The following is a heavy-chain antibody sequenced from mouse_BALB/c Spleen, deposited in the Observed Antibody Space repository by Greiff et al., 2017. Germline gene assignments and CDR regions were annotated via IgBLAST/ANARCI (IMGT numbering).Heavy chain of an antibody. CDR3: ARNYYGSSYSWYFDV. CDR1: GFSLTSYG. Sequence: VQLQQSGPGLVQPSQSLSITCTVSGFSLTSYGVHWVRQSPGKGLEWLGVIWSGGSTDYNAAFISRLSISKDNSKSQVFFKMNSLQANDTAIYYCARNYYGSSYSWYFDVWGAGTTVTVSS. D-gene: IGHD1-1*01. CDR2: IWSGGST. V-gene: IGHV2-2*02. J-gene: IGHJ1*01.